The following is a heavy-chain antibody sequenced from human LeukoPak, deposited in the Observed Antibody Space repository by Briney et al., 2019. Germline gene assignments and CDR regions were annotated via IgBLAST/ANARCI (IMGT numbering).Heavy chain of an antibody. CDR2: ISSSSSYI. V-gene: IGHV3-21*01. Sequence: GGSLRLSCAASGFTFSSYSMDWVRQAPGKGLEWVSSISSSSSYIYYADSVKGRFTISRDNAKNSLYLQMNSLRAEDTAVYYCARRSWYGDYYYMDVWGKGTTVTVSS. CDR3: ARRSWYGDYYYMDV. CDR1: GFTFSSYS. D-gene: IGHD6-13*01. J-gene: IGHJ6*03.